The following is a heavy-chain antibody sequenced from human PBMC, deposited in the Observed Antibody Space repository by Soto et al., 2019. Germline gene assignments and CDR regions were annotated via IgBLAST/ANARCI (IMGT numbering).Heavy chain of an antibody. V-gene: IGHV1-69*13. CDR2: IIPIIGTP. CDR3: ARDLEFRDANISPLDY. Sequence: SVKVSCKASGGTFRNQVFNWVRQAPGQGLEWMGGIIPIIGTPNYAQKFQGRVTITADASTNTVYLDVSSLRSQDTAVYYCARDLEFRDANISPLDYWGQGTLVTVSS. J-gene: IGHJ4*02. CDR1: GGTFRNQV. D-gene: IGHD2-2*01.